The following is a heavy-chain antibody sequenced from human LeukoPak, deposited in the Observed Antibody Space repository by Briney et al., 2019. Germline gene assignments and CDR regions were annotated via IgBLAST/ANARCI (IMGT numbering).Heavy chain of an antibody. D-gene: IGHD5-18*01. V-gene: IGHV3-33*01. CDR3: ARDSGYSYGYGWGYSDY. J-gene: IGHJ4*02. CDR2: IWYDGSNK. CDR1: GFTFSSYG. Sequence: GRSLRLSCAASGFTFSSYGMHWVRQAPGKGLEWVAVIWYDGSNKYYADSVKGRFTISRDNSKNTLYLQMNSLRAEDTAVYYCARDSGYSYGYGWGYSDYWGQGTLVTVSS.